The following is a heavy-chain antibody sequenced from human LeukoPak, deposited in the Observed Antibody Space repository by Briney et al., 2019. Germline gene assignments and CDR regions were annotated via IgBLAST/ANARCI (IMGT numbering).Heavy chain of an antibody. V-gene: IGHV3-7*01. CDR2: LRPDGSDK. D-gene: IGHD1-1*01. Sequence: QPGGSLTLSCTVSGFTLSEYWMTWARPPPGKGLEGVANLRPDGSDKYYGDSVKGRFTISRDNAKKLVYLQMNRLRAEDTAVYYGARDAYNDASESWGQGTLVTVSS. CDR3: ARDAYNDASES. CDR1: GFTLSEYW. J-gene: IGHJ5*02.